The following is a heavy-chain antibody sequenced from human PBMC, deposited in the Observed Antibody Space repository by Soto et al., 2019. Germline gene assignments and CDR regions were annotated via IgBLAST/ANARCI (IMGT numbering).Heavy chain of an antibody. D-gene: IGHD3-10*01. V-gene: IGHV3-74*02. CDR3: ASIPMVRGPSDY. Sequence: EVRLVESGGCLVQPGGSLRLSCAASGFTFSTYWMHWVRQAPGKGLVWVSRINGDGTTTQYADSVKGRFTISRDNAKNTLYLQMNTLRGEDTDIYYCASIPMVRGPSDYWCQGTLVTVSS. CDR1: GFTFSTYW. CDR2: INGDGTTT. J-gene: IGHJ4*02.